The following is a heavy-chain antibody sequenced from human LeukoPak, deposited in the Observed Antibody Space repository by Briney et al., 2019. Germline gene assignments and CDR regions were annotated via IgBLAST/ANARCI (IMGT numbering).Heavy chain of an antibody. V-gene: IGHV3-21*01. CDR3: ARDRGVGQWLVFGGAFDI. Sequence: KSGGSLRLSCAASGFTFSSYSMNWVRQAPGKGLEWVSSISSSSSYIYYADSVEGRFTISRDNAKNSLYLQMNSLRAEDTAVYYCARDRGVGQWLVFGGAFDIWGQGTMVTVSS. CDR2: ISSSSSYI. D-gene: IGHD6-19*01. CDR1: GFTFSSYS. J-gene: IGHJ3*02.